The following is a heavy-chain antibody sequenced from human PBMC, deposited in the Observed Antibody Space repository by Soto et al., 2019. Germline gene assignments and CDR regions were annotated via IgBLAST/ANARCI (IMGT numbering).Heavy chain of an antibody. CDR3: ARVARGQWLVNYYYYGMDV. J-gene: IGHJ6*02. CDR2: ISSSGSTI. V-gene: IGHV3-48*03. Sequence: PGGSLRLSCAASGFTFSSYEMNWVRQAPGKGLEWVSYISSSGSTIYYADSVKGRFTISRDNAKNSLYLQMNSLRAEDTAVYYCARVARGQWLVNYYYYGMDVWGQGTTVTVSS. CDR1: GFTFSSYE. D-gene: IGHD6-19*01.